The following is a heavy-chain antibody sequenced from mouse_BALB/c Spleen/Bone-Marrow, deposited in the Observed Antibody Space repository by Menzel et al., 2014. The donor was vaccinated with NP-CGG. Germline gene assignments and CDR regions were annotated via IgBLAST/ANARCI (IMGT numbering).Heavy chain of an antibody. CDR2: IYPGNVNT. D-gene: IGHD2-1*01. Sequence: QVQLKESGPELVKPGASVRISCKASGYTFTSYYIHWVKQRPGQGLEWIGWIYPGNVNTKYNEKFKGKATLTADKSSSTAYMQLSSLTSEDSAVYFCARNYSFDYWGQGTTLTVSS. CDR3: ARNYSFDY. J-gene: IGHJ2*01. CDR1: GYTFTSYY. V-gene: IGHV1S56*01.